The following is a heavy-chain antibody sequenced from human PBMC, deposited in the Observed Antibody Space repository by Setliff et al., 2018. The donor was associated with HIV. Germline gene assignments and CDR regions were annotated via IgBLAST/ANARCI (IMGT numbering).Heavy chain of an antibody. CDR3: ARTYYNVWSGYYGAPGWFDP. Sequence: TSETLSLTCAVYGESFSQYYWTWIRQPPGKGLEWIGEIKHSGSTYHNPSLKSRVTTSVDTSKNQFSLKLSSVTAADTAVYYCARTYYNVWSGYYGAPGWFDPWGQGTLVTVSS. CDR2: IKHSGST. CDR1: GESFSQYY. V-gene: IGHV4-34*01. J-gene: IGHJ5*02. D-gene: IGHD3-3*01.